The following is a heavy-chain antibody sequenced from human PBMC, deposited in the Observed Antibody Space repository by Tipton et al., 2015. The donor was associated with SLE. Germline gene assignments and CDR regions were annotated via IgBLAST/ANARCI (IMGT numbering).Heavy chain of an antibody. CDR1: GGSISSGDYY. V-gene: IGHV4-30-4*01. CDR3: AREQHRTVVVDDFDI. Sequence: TLSLTCTVSGGSISSGDYYWSWIRQPPGKGLEWIGYINYSGSTYYNPSLKSRVTISVDTSKNQFSLKLSSVTAADTAVYYCAREQHRTVVVDDFDIWGQGTMVTVSS. CDR2: INYSGST. D-gene: IGHD3-22*01. J-gene: IGHJ3*02.